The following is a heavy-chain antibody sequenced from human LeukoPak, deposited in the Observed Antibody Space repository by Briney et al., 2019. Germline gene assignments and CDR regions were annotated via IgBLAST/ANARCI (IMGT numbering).Heavy chain of an antibody. J-gene: IGHJ5*02. CDR1: GGSISNLY. D-gene: IGHD3-10*01. CDR3: TRDSGTTGEVKFDP. CDR2: IYVSGRI. Sequence: SETLSLTCSVSGGSISNLYLSWIRQPAGKGLEWIGRIYVSGRIDYNPSLRSRVTMSVDTSKNQLSLRVRSVTAADTAVYYCTRDSGTTGEVKFDPWGQGTLVAVSS. V-gene: IGHV4-4*07.